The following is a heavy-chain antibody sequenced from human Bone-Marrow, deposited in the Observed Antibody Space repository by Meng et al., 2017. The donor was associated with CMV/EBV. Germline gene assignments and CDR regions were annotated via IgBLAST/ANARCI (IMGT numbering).Heavy chain of an antibody. Sequence: GESLKISWTTSGFRFGDYFISWVRQAPGKGLEWVGFIGSIPYVGSTEYAASVKGRFTISRDDFKSIAYLQMNRLKTEHTAVYFWTRCLRVVPPTRGGLYYYDGMDVWGQGTTVTVSS. CDR2: IGSIPYVGST. CDR3: TRCLRVVPPTRGGLYYYDGMDV. D-gene: IGHD2-15*01. J-gene: IGHJ6*02. V-gene: IGHV3-49*04. CDR1: GFRFGDYF.